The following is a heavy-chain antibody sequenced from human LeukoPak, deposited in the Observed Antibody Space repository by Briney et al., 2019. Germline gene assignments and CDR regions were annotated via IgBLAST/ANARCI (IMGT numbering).Heavy chain of an antibody. J-gene: IGHJ4*02. CDR3: ARRTLLPIPMVRGVTSFDY. D-gene: IGHD3-10*01. CDR1: DVSFSGYY. Sequence: SETLSLTCAVYDVSFSGYYWSWIRQPPGKGLEWIGEINHSGSTNYNPSLKSRVTISVDTSKNQFSLKLSSVTAADTAVYYCARRTLLPIPMVRGVTSFDYWGQGTLVTVSS. V-gene: IGHV4-34*01. CDR2: INHSGST.